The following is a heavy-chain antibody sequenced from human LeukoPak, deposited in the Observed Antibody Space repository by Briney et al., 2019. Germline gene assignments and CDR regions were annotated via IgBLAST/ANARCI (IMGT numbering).Heavy chain of an antibody. CDR1: GFTFSSYW. J-gene: IGHJ4*02. CDR2: INQDRSER. V-gene: IGHV3-7*03. Sequence: GGSLRLSCAASGFTFSSYWISWVRQAPGKGPEWVANINQDRSERYYVDSVRGRFTISRDNAKNSLYLQVNSLRTEDTAVYYCAISSTAGGGYWGQGTLVTVSS. CDR3: AISSTAGGGY. D-gene: IGHD3-10*01.